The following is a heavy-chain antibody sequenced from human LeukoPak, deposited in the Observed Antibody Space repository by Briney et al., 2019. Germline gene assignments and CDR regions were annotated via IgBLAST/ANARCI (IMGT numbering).Heavy chain of an antibody. D-gene: IGHD6-19*01. CDR3: ARSDSSGWLNFDY. Sequence: GGSLRLSCAASGFTFSSYSMNWVRQAPGKGLEWVSSISSSRSYIYYADSVKGRFTISRDNAKNSLYLQMNSLRAEDTAVYYCARSDSSGWLNFDYWGQGTLVTVSS. CDR1: GFTFSSYS. V-gene: IGHV3-21*01. CDR2: ISSSRSYI. J-gene: IGHJ4*02.